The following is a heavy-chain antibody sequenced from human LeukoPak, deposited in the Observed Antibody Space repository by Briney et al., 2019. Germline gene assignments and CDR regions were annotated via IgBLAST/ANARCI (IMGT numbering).Heavy chain of an antibody. CDR2: IYYSGST. Sequence: TSETLSLTCTVSGGSISSGGYYWSWIRQHPGKGLEWIGYIYYSGSTNYNPSLKSRVTISVDTSKNQFSLKLSSVTAADTAVYYCARAAAGFFHYYYYYGMDVWGQGTTVTVSS. CDR1: GGSISSGGYY. J-gene: IGHJ6*02. CDR3: ARAAAGFFHYYYYYGMDV. D-gene: IGHD6-13*01. V-gene: IGHV4-31*03.